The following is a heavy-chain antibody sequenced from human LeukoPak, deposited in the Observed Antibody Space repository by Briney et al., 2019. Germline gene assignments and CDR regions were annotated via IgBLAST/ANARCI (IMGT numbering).Heavy chain of an antibody. J-gene: IGHJ5*02. CDR2: IYYSGST. CDR3: AREIRYYDILTGYYNWFDP. D-gene: IGHD3-9*01. CDR1: GGSISSYY. V-gene: IGHV4-59*01. Sequence: SETLSLTCTVSGGSISSYYWSWIRQPPGKGLEWIGYIYYSGSTNYNPSLKSRVTISVDTSKNQFSLKLNSVTAADTAVYYCAREIRYYDILTGYYNWFDPWGQGTLVTVSS.